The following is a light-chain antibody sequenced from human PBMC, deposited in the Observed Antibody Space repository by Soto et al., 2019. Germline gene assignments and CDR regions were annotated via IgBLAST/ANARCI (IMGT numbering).Light chain of an antibody. V-gene: IGLV4-69*01. CDR3: QTWGPGIWV. J-gene: IGLJ3*02. CDR1: SGHSSSA. Sequence: QLVLTQSPSASASLGASVKLTCTLSSGHSSSAIAWHQQQPEKSPRYLMKLNSDGSHSKGDGIPDRFSASSSGAERYLTISSLQSEDEADYYCQTWGPGIWVFGGGTKLTVL. CDR2: LNSDGSH.